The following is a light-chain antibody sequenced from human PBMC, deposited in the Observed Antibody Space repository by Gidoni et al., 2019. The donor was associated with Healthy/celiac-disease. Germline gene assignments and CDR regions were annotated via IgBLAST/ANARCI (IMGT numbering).Light chain of an antibody. CDR1: SSDVGGYNY. V-gene: IGLV2-14*01. Sequence: QSALTQPASVSGSPAQSITISCTGTSSDVGGYNYVSWYQQHPGKAPKLMIYEVSKRPSGVSKRFAGSKSGNTASLTISGVQAEDEADYYCSSYTSSSTLVVFGGGTKLTVL. CDR2: EVS. CDR3: SSYTSSSTLVV. J-gene: IGLJ2*01.